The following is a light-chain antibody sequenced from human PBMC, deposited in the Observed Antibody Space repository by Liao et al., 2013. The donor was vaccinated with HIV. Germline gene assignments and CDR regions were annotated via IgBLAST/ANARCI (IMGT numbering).Light chain of an antibody. CDR3: QAWDSSSEVI. J-gene: IGLJ2*01. Sequence: SYELTQPPSVSVPPGQTASITCSGDKLGDQYACWYQQKAGQSPVLVIYQDSKRPSGIPERFSGSNSGNTATLTISGTQPMDEADYYCQAWDSSSEVIFGGGTKLTVL. CDR1: KLGDQY. V-gene: IGLV3-1*01. CDR2: QDS.